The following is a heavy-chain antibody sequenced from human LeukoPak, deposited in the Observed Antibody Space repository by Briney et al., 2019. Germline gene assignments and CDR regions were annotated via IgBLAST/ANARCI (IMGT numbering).Heavy chain of an antibody. CDR2: IQKGGSNK. CDR3: AKSFGSTLIVETDAFHI. Sequence: GGSLRLSCAASGFTFSSYGFHWVRQAPGKGLEWVAFIQKGGSNKYYADSVKGRFTISRDNSKNTLHLQMNSLRAEDTAVYYCAKSFGSTLIVETDAFHIWGQGTMVTVSS. CDR1: GFTFSSYG. D-gene: IGHD3-22*01. V-gene: IGHV3-30*02. J-gene: IGHJ3*02.